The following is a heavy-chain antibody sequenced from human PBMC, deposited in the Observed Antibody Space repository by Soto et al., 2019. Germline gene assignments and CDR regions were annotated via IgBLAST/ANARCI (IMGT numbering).Heavy chain of an antibody. CDR1: GFTFNTYA. CDR3: AKDRSSGTYPYYYNGMDV. D-gene: IGHD3-10*01. J-gene: IGHJ6*02. CDR2: ISFDASYN. Sequence: QVQLAESGGGVVQPGRSLRLSCAASGFTFNTYAMHWVRQAPGKGLEWVAVISFDASYNYYADSVKGRFTISRDNSENTLYLQMNSLRAEDTSLYYCAKDRSSGTYPYYYNGMDVWGQGTTVTVSS. V-gene: IGHV3-30*18.